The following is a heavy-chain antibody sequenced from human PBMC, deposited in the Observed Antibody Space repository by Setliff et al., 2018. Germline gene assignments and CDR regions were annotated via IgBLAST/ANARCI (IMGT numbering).Heavy chain of an antibody. J-gene: IGHJ3*02. CDR1: GFTFSGYY. V-gene: IGHV3-11*04. D-gene: IGHD5-12*01. CDR3: ARDITRDGYNSGAFDI. CDR2: ISGSSGGI. Sequence: PGGSLRLSCAASGFTFSGYYVTWIRQAPGKGLEWVSYISGSSGGIYYADSVKGRFTISRDNAKKSLYMEMNSLRAEDTAVYYCARDITRDGYNSGAFDIWGQGTMVTVSS.